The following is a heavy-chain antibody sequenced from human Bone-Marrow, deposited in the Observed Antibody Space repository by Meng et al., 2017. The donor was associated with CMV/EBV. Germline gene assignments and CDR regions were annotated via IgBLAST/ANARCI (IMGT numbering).Heavy chain of an antibody. CDR3: ARDQPRFGELFYY. CDR2: IIPIFGTA. CDR1: GGTFSSYA. Sequence: SVKVSCKASGGTFSSYAISWVRQAPGQGLEWMGGIIPIFGTANYAQKFQGRVTMTTDTSTSTAYMELRSLRSDDTAVYYCARDQPRFGELFYYWGQGTLVTVSS. D-gene: IGHD3-10*01. J-gene: IGHJ4*02. V-gene: IGHV1-69*05.